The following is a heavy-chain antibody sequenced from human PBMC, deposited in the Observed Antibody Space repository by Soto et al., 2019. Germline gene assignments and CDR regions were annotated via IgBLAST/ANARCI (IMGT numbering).Heavy chain of an antibody. CDR2: VKSKADGGSG. D-gene: IGHD1-26*01. CDR1: GFPFNNAW. V-gene: IGHV3-15*07. J-gene: IGHJ4*01. Sequence: PGGSLRLSCAASGFPFNNAWINWVRQVPGKGLEWVGRVKSKADGGSGDYTAPVKDRFVVSRDDSKDKVNLQMNSLKIEDTGVFYCTTDSRTTLPEIRFDYWGHGTQVTVSS. CDR3: TTDSRTTLPEIRFDY.